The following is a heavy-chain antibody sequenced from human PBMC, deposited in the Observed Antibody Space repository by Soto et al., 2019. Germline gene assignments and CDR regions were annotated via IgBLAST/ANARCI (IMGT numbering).Heavy chain of an antibody. CDR1: GYTFNNYG. CDR3: ARADAPGDRNFRTSIMDY. Sequence: QVQLVQSGAEVKEPGASVKVSCKASGYTFNNYGVSWVRQAPGQGLEWMGWINPYNAKTYYAQKIQGRVTVTTDTSTNTAYMELRSLTSDDTAFYYCARADAPGDRNFRTSIMDYWGQGTLVTVSS. CDR2: INPYNAKT. J-gene: IGHJ4*02. D-gene: IGHD2-21*01. V-gene: IGHV1-18*01.